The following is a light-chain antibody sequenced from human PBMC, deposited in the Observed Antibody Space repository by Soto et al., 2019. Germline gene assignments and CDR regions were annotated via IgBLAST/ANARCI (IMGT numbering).Light chain of an antibody. CDR1: QSVSSSY. CDR2: GAS. Sequence: EIVLTQSPGTLSLSPGERATLSCRASQSVSSSYLAWYQQKPGQAPRPLIYGASSRATGIPDRFSGSGSGKDFTLNISRLEPEDFAVYYCQQYGSSPGTFGQGTKVEIK. V-gene: IGKV3-20*01. J-gene: IGKJ1*01. CDR3: QQYGSSPGT.